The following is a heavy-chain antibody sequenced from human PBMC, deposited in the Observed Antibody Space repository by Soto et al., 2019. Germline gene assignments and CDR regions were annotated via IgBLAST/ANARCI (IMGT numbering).Heavy chain of an antibody. V-gene: IGHV1-69*13. CDR1: GGTFSSYA. D-gene: IGHD3-22*01. J-gene: IGHJ5*02. CDR2: ITPIFGTA. CDR3: ARDGIPNYYDSSGPQNWFDP. Sequence: SVKVSCKASGGTFSSYAISWVRQAPGQGLEWMGGITPIFGTANYAQKFQGRVTITADESTSTAYMELSSLRSEDTAVYYCARDGIPNYYDSSGPQNWFDPWGQGTLVTVSS.